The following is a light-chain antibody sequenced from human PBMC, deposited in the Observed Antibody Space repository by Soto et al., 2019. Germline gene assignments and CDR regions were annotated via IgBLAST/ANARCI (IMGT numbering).Light chain of an antibody. CDR2: ATS. CDR1: QGIGND. Sequence: DIQMTQSPSSLSASVGDRVTITCRASQGIGNDLAWYQQKPGKAPKRLMYATSTLQPGVPSRFSGSGSGTEYALTISSLQPEDFAAYYCLQRNAYPRTFGQGTKVEIK. CDR3: LQRNAYPRT. J-gene: IGKJ1*01. V-gene: IGKV1-17*01.